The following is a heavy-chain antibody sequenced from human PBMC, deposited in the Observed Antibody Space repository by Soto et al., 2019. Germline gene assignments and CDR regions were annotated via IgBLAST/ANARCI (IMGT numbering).Heavy chain of an antibody. CDR1: GYSFTRIW. J-gene: IGHJ4*02. CDR3: ARGSGRDTFDY. CDR2: IDPSDFYT. D-gene: IGHD3-3*01. Sequence: EVQLVQSGAEVKKPGESLRISCKGSGYSFTRIWISWVRQMPGKGLEWMGTIDPSDFYTKYSPSFQGHVAISVDKSISTAYLQWSSLKASDTAMYYGARGSGRDTFDYWGQGTLVTVSS. V-gene: IGHV5-10-1*01.